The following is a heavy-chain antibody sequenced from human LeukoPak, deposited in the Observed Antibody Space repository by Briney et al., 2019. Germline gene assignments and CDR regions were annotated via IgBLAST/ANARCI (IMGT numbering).Heavy chain of an antibody. Sequence: GGSLRLSCAASGFTFSSYSMHWVRQAPGKGLEWVSSISTSSSYIYYGDSVKGRFTISRDNAKKSLYVQMNSLRAEDTAVYYCARVIENAWGQGTLVTVSS. V-gene: IGHV3-21*01. J-gene: IGHJ5*02. CDR2: ISTSSSYI. CDR3: ARVIENA. D-gene: IGHD2/OR15-2a*01. CDR1: GFTFSSYS.